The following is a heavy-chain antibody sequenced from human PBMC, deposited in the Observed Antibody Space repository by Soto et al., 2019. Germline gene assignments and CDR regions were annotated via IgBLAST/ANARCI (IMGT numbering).Heavy chain of an antibody. CDR2: INAGNGNT. CDR3: AGSSSWYDPKGMDV. D-gene: IGHD6-13*01. J-gene: IGHJ6*02. V-gene: IGHV1-3*01. Sequence: SVKVSVKASGYTFTSYAMHWVRQAPGQRLEWMGWINAGNGNTKYSQKFQGRVTITRDTSASTAYMELSSLRSEDTAVYYCAGSSSWYDPKGMDVWGQGTTVTVSS. CDR1: GYTFTSYA.